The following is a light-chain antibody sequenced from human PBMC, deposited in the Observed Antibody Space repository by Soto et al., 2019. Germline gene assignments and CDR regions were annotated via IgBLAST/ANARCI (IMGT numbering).Light chain of an antibody. J-gene: IGKJ3*01. V-gene: IGKV1-39*01. CDR2: AAS. Sequence: DIQMTQSPSSLSASIGDRANITCRASQSIDNYVNWYQQKPGKAPKVLIYAASSLQSGVPSRFSGTGSGTDFTLTISSLQXXXXATYYCQQSYSTPRTFGPGTKVDLK. CDR3: QQSYSTPRT. CDR1: QSIDNY.